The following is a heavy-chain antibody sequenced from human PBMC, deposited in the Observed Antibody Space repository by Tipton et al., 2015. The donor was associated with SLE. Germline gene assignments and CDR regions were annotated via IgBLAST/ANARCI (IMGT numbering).Heavy chain of an antibody. J-gene: IGHJ3*02. CDR2: IGTAGDT. Sequence: GSLRLSCAASGFTFSSYSMHWVRQATGKGLEWVSAIGTAGDTYYPGSVKGRFTISRENAKNSLYLQMNSLRAGDTAVYYCARGLDYEGAFDIWGQGTMVTVSS. D-gene: IGHD3-16*01. CDR1: GFTFSSYS. V-gene: IGHV3-13*01. CDR3: ARGLDYEGAFDI.